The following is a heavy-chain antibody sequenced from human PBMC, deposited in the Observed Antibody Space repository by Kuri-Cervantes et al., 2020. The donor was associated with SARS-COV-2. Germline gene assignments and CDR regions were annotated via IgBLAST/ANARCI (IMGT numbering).Heavy chain of an antibody. CDR3: ASTSGSHPVFDY. D-gene: IGHD3-10*01. V-gene: IGHV1-46*01. CDR1: GYTFTSYY. Sequence: GGSLRLSCKASGYTFTSYYMHWVRQAPGQGLEWMGIINPSGGSTSYAQKFQGRVTMTRDTSTSTVYMELSSLRSEDTAVYYCASTSGSHPVFDYWGQGTLVTVSS. J-gene: IGHJ4*02. CDR2: INPSGGST.